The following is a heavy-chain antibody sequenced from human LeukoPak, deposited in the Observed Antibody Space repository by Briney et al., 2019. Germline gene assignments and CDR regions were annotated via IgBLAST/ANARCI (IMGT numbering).Heavy chain of an antibody. J-gene: IGHJ4*02. Sequence: GASVKVSCKASGYTFTSYAMHWVRQAPGQRLEWMGWINAGNGNTKYSQKFQGRVTITRDTSASTAYMEPSSLRSEDTAVYYCARVGAAGTRFDFDYWGQGTLVTVSS. CDR2: INAGNGNT. V-gene: IGHV1-3*01. CDR3: ARVGAAGTRFDFDY. D-gene: IGHD6-13*01. CDR1: GYTFTSYA.